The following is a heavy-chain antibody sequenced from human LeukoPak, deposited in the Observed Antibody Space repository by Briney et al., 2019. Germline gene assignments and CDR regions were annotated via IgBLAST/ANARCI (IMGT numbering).Heavy chain of an antibody. D-gene: IGHD1-26*01. J-gene: IGHJ4*02. CDR3: AKESRTPRSGSYPHY. V-gene: IGHV3-30*18. CDR2: ISYDGSNK. Sequence: GGSLRLSCAASGFTFSSHWMHWVRQAPGKGLEWVAVISYDGSNKYYADSVKGRFTISRDNSKNTLYLQMNSLRAEDTAVYYCAKESRTPRSGSYPHYWGQGTLVTVSS. CDR1: GFTFSSHW.